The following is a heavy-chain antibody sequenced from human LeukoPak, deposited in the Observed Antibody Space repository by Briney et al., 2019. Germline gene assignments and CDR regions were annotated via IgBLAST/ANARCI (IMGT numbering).Heavy chain of an antibody. Sequence: GASVKVSCKASGGTFSSYAISWVRQAPGQGLEWMGGIIPIFGTANYAQKFQGRVTITADEPTSTAYMELSSLRSEDTAVYYCARELEWAHDAFDIWGQGTMVTVSS. J-gene: IGHJ3*02. D-gene: IGHD3-3*01. CDR3: ARELEWAHDAFDI. CDR2: IIPIFGTA. V-gene: IGHV1-69*13. CDR1: GGTFSSYA.